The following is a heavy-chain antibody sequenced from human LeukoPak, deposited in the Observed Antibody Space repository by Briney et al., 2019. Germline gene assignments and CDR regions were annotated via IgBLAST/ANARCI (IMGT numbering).Heavy chain of an antibody. D-gene: IGHD4-17*01. J-gene: IGHJ4*02. CDR3: ARDRDYGTSDY. Sequence: GGSLRLSCAASGFIFSSYWMSWVRQAPGKGLEWVASVKHDGRETHYADSVKGRFSLSRDNAKNSLYLEMNSLRSDDTAIYYCARDRDYGTSDYWGQGTLVTVSS. CDR1: GFIFSSYW. V-gene: IGHV3-7*01. CDR2: VKHDGRET.